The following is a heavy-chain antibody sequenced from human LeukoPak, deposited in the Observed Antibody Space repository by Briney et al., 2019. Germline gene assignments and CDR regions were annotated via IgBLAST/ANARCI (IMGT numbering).Heavy chain of an antibody. CDR3: AKDSGYCSSTSCSLPVLDY. Sequence: GGSLRLSCAASGFTFSSYGMHWVRQAPGKGLEWVAFIRYDGSNKYYADSVKGRFTISRDNSKNTLYLQMNSLRAEDTAVYYCAKDSGYCSSTSCSLPVLDYWGQGTLVTVSS. CDR2: IRYDGSNK. D-gene: IGHD2-2*01. CDR1: GFTFSSYG. J-gene: IGHJ4*02. V-gene: IGHV3-30*02.